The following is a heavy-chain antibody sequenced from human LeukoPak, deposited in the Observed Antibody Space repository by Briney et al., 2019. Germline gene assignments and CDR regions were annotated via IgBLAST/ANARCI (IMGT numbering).Heavy chain of an antibody. J-gene: IGHJ4*02. CDR1: GFTFSSYS. V-gene: IGHV3-21*01. D-gene: IGHD6-19*01. Sequence: SGGSLRLSCAGSGFTFSSYSMNWVRRAPGKGLEWVSSITSSSSYIYYADSVKGRFTISRDNAKKSVYLQMNSLRAEDTAVYYCARGSTYSSGWYTGFDYWGQGTLVTVSS. CDR3: ARGSTYSSGWYTGFDY. CDR2: ITSSSSYI.